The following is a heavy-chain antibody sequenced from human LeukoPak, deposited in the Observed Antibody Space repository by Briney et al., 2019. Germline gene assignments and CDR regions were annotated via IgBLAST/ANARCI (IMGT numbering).Heavy chain of an antibody. Sequence: MASETLSLTCTVSGYSISSDYYWGWIRQPPGKGLEWIGSIYYSVTTYYNPSLKSRVTISVDTSKNQFSLKLNSVTAADTAVYYCARDRLRWPKIDYWGQGTLVTVSS. CDR1: GYSISSDYY. V-gene: IGHV4-38-2*02. CDR2: IYYSVTT. CDR3: ARDRLRWPKIDY. J-gene: IGHJ4*02. D-gene: IGHD4-23*01.